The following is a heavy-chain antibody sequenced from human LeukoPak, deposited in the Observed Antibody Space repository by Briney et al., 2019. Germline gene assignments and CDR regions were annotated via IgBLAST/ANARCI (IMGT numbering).Heavy chain of an antibody. CDR1: GYTFTGYY. V-gene: IGHV1-2*02. J-gene: IGHJ4*02. CDR3: ARAEYSSSSKGDY. D-gene: IGHD6-6*01. Sequence: ASVKVSCKASGYTFTGYYMHWVRQAPGQGLEWMGWINPNSGGTNYAQKFQGRVTMTRDTSISTAYMELSRLRSDDTAVYYCARAEYSSSSKGDYWGQGTLGTVSS. CDR2: INPNSGGT.